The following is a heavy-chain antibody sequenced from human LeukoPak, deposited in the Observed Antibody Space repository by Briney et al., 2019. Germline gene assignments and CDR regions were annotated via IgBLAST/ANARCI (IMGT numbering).Heavy chain of an antibody. CDR3: PREPPNDQSYDL. J-gene: IGHJ5*02. Sequence: SQTLSLTCAISGDSVSNTGVAWNWIRQSPSRGFEWLGRTYYRAKWFYDYAVSVKSRIIISQDTSKNQLCLELNSMTPQATAMYYCPREPPNDQSYDLWGQGPLVTVSS. V-gene: IGHV6-1*01. CDR2: TYYRAKWFY. D-gene: IGHD1-1*01. CDR1: GDSVSNTGVA.